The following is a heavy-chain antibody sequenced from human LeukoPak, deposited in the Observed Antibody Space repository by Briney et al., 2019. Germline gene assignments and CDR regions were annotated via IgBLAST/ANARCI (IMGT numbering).Heavy chain of an antibody. CDR3: ASATERWLHPSGNDY. J-gene: IGHJ4*02. Sequence: PSETLSLTCTVSGRSISSGGYYWSRIRQHPGKGLEWIGYIHHSGTTYYNPSLKSRVTISVDTTKNQVSLKPSSVTAADTAVYVCASATERWLHPSGNDYWGQGTLVTVSS. CDR1: GRSISSGGYY. CDR2: IHHSGTT. D-gene: IGHD5-24*01. V-gene: IGHV4-31*03.